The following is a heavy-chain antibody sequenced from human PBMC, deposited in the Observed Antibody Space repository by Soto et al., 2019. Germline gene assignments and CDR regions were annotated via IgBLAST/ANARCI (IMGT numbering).Heavy chain of an antibody. V-gene: IGHV1-18*01. J-gene: IGHJ4*01. CDR1: RYTFTNYG. Sequence: QVQLVQSGAEVKKHGASVKVSCKASRYTFTNYGINWVRQAPGQGLEWLGWVSAYNGERRYAQRVQARVIMTTDTSTTTAYMELRSLRSVDTAVYYCSRGTSIPASGDYWGQGTLVTVSS. D-gene: IGHD6-6*01. CDR3: SRGTSIPASGDY. CDR2: VSAYNGER.